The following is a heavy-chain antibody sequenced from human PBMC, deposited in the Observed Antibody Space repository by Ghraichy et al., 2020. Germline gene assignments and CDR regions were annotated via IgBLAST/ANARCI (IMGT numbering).Heavy chain of an antibody. V-gene: IGHV3-21*01. CDR1: GFTFSSYS. D-gene: IGHD2/OR15-2a*01. Sequence: GSLRLSCAASGFTFSSYSMNWVRQAPGKGLEWVSSISSGTSYKYYADFVKGRFTISRDNAKNSIYLHVDSLRAEDTAIYYCARDRRESTYRGAFDFWGQGTLVTVSS. CDR3: ARDRRESTYRGAFDF. J-gene: IGHJ4*02. CDR2: ISSGTSYK.